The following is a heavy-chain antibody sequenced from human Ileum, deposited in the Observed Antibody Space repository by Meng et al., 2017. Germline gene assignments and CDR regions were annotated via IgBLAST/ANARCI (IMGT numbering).Heavy chain of an antibody. J-gene: IGHJ4*02. V-gene: IGHV1-2*06. D-gene: IGHD1-26*01. CDR3: ARDLRGGGSYYLSY. CDR2: INPNSGDT. CDR1: GYTFTAFY. Sequence: QVQLVQSGAEVKKPGASVKVSCKASGYTFTAFYMHWVRQAPGQGLEWMGRINPNSGDTKCAQKFQGRVTMIRDTSISTAYMELSTLTSDDTAMYYCARDLRGGGSYYLSYWGQGTLVTVSS.